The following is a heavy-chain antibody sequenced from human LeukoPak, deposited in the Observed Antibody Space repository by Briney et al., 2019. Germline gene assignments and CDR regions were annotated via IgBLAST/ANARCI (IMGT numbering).Heavy chain of an antibody. V-gene: IGHV4-39*07. J-gene: IGHJ3*02. CDR3: ARPLIAAAGDDAFDI. CDR2: IYYSGST. D-gene: IGHD6-13*01. Sequence: SETLSLTCTVSGGSISSSSYYWGWIRQPPGKGLEWIGNIYYSGSTYYNPSLKSRVTISVDTSKNQFSLKLSSVTAADTAVYYCARPLIAAAGDDAFDIWGQGAMVTVSS. CDR1: GGSISSSSYY.